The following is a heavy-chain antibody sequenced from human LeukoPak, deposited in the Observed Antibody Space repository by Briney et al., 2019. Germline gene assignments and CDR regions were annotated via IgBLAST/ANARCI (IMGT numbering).Heavy chain of an antibody. Sequence: ASVKVSCKASGYTFTNYYMHWVRQAPGQGLEWMGIINPSGGSTSYAQKFQGRVTMTRDTSTSTVYMELSSLRSEDTAVYYCARYWAAAAFDYWGQGTLVTVSS. D-gene: IGHD6-13*01. V-gene: IGHV1-46*01. CDR3: ARYWAAAAFDY. CDR2: INPSGGST. CDR1: GYTFTNYY. J-gene: IGHJ4*02.